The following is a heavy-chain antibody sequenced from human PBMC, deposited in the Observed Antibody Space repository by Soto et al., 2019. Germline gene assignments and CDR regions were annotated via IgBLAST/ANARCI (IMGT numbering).Heavy chain of an antibody. V-gene: IGHV3-11*01. D-gene: IGHD5-18*01. CDR1: GFNFSDYY. J-gene: IGHJ4*02. CDR2: VSSSGSTI. CDR3: ARVSDTAMVFDY. Sequence: GGSLRLSCAASGFNFSDYYMSWIRQAPGKGLEWVSYVSSSGSTIYYADSVKGRFTISRDNAKNSLYLQMNSLRAEDTAVYYCARVSDTAMVFDYWGQGTLVTVSS.